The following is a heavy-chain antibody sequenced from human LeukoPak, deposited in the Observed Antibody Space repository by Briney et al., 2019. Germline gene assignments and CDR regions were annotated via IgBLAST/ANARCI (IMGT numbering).Heavy chain of an antibody. J-gene: IGHJ6*03. CDR2: INHSGST. CDR1: GGSFSGYY. V-gene: IGHV4-34*01. D-gene: IGHD6-6*01. CDR3: ARDSHYSTSSPYYYYYTNV. Sequence: SETLSLTCAVYGGSFSGYYWSWIRQPPGKGLEWIGEINHSGSTNYNPSLKSRVTISVDTSKNQFSLKLSSVTVADTAVYYCARDSHYSTSSPYYYYYTNVWAKGPRSLSP.